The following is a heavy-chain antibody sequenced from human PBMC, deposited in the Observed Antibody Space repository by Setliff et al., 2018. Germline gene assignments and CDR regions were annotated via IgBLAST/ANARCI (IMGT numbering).Heavy chain of an antibody. J-gene: IGHJ6*03. CDR2: VYYSGTT. D-gene: IGHD3-3*01. CDR3: ARMSGFLYLDV. CDR1: DFSVGSVYY. Sequence: SETLSLTCTVSDFSVGSVYYWGWIRQSPGKGLEWIASVYYSGTTYYNPSLESRVTMSVDTSKNQFSLNLSSVSAADTAVYYCARMSGFLYLDVWGNGTAVTVSS. V-gene: IGHV4-38-2*02.